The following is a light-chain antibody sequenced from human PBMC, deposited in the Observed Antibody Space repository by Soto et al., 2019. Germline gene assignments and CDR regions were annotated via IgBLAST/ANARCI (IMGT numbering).Light chain of an antibody. CDR1: SSGVGGYNY. J-gene: IGLJ1*01. Sequence: QSALTQPASVSGSPGQSITISCTGTSSGVGGYNYVSWYQQHPGKAPKLMIYEVSNRPSGVSNRFSGSKSGNTASLPISGLQAEDEADYYCSSYTSSSIYVFGTGTKLTVL. CDR2: EVS. CDR3: SSYTSSSIYV. V-gene: IGLV2-14*01.